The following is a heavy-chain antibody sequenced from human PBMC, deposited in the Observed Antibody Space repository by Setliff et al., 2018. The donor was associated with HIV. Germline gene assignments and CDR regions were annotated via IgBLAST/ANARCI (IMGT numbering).Heavy chain of an antibody. Sequence: PSETLSLTCTVSGDSISSGTYYWSWIRQPAGKGLEWIGRIYSSGSTNYNPSLESRVTISVDTSKNQFSLKLNSVTAADTAVYYCARSSGWSQYYFDYWGQGTLVT. J-gene: IGHJ4*02. CDR1: GDSISSGTYY. V-gene: IGHV4-61*02. D-gene: IGHD6-19*01. CDR3: ARSSGWSQYYFDY. CDR2: IYSSGST.